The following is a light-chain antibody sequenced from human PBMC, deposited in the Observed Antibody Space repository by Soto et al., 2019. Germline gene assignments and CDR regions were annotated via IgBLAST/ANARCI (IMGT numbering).Light chain of an antibody. Sequence: SYELTQPLSVSVALGQTATITCGGNNIGSKNVHWYQQKPGQAPVLVVYRDYNRPSGIPERFSGSNSGNTATLTISGAQAGDEADYYCQVWDSSTSVVFGGGTQLTVL. J-gene: IGLJ2*01. CDR1: NIGSKN. CDR2: RDY. V-gene: IGLV3-9*01. CDR3: QVWDSSTSVV.